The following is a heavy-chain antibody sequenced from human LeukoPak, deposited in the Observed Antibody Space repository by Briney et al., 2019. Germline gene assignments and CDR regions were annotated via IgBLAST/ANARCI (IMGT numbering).Heavy chain of an antibody. CDR2: ISAYNGNT. CDR3: ARDLVGATYFDY. CDR1: GYTFTSYG. J-gene: IGHJ4*02. Sequence: ASVKVSCKSSGYTFTSYGISWVRQAPGQGLEWMGLISAYNGNTNYAQKLQGRVTMTTDTSTSTAYMELRSLRSDDTAVYYCARDLVGATYFDYWGQGTLVTVSS. V-gene: IGHV1-18*01. D-gene: IGHD1-26*01.